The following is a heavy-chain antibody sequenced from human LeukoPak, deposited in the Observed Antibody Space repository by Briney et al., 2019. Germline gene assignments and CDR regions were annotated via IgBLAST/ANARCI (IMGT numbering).Heavy chain of an antibody. D-gene: IGHD3-22*01. Sequence: PGGSLRLSCAASGFTFNTYSMNWVRQAPGKGLEWVSSISSSSSYIYYADSVKGRFTISRDNAKNSLYLQMNRLRAEDTAVYYCARDRDPGYNDSSGYRRVNAFDIWGQGTMVTVSS. CDR3: ARDRDPGYNDSSGYRRVNAFDI. J-gene: IGHJ3*02. CDR2: ISSSSSYI. CDR1: GFTFNTYS. V-gene: IGHV3-21*01.